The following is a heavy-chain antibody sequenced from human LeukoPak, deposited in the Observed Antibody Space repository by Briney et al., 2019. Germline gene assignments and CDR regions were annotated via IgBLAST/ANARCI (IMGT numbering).Heavy chain of an antibody. CDR3: TRRTYRADFDY. V-gene: IGHV4-39*01. CDR1: GAFIISSNYY. J-gene: IGHJ4*02. Sequence: SETLSLTCNVSGAFIISSNYYWAWIRQPPGKGLEWIGNIYSSGSTQYTPSLKSRVTISADMSKNLFLLKLTSATAADTAVYYCTRRTYRADFDYWGQGSLVTVSS. D-gene: IGHD3-16*02. CDR2: IYSSGST.